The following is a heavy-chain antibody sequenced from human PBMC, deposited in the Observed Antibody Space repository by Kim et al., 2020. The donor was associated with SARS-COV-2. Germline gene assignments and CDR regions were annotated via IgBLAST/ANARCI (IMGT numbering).Heavy chain of an antibody. CDR2: ISGSGGST. Sequence: GGSLRLSCAASGFTFSSYAMSWVRQAPGKGLEWVSAISGSGGSTYYTDSVKGRFTISRDNSKNTLYLQMNSLRAEDTAVYYCAKVLPYYYDSSGYNMEGYFDYWGQGTLVTVSS. V-gene: IGHV3-23*01. D-gene: IGHD3-22*01. CDR3: AKVLPYYYDSSGYNMEGYFDY. J-gene: IGHJ4*02. CDR1: GFTFSSYA.